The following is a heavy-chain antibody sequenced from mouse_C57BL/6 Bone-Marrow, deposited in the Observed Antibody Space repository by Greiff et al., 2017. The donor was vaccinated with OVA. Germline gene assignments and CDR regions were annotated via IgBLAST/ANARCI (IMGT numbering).Heavy chain of an antibody. J-gene: IGHJ3*01. CDR3: ARRDGTWFAY. CDR2: INPNNGGT. Sequence: EVQLQQSGPELVKPGASVKISCKASGYTFTDYYMNWVKQSHGKSLEWIGDINPNNGGTSYNQQFKGKATLTVDKSSSTAYMELRSLTSADSAVYYCARRDGTWFAYWGQGTLVTVSA. D-gene: IGHD2-3*01. CDR1: GYTFTDYY. V-gene: IGHV1-26*01.